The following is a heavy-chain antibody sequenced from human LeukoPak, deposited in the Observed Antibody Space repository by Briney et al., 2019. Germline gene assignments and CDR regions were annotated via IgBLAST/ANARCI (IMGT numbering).Heavy chain of an antibody. Sequence: SVKVSCKASGGTFSSYAISWVRQAPGQGLEWMGRIIPIFGIANYAQKFQGRVTITTDESTSTAYMELSSLRSEDTAVYYCARVRYYYDSSGYYDRYYFDYWGQGTLVTVSS. CDR1: GGTFSSYA. J-gene: IGHJ4*02. CDR3: ARVRYYYDSSGYYDRYYFDY. CDR2: IIPIFGIA. V-gene: IGHV1-69*05. D-gene: IGHD3-22*01.